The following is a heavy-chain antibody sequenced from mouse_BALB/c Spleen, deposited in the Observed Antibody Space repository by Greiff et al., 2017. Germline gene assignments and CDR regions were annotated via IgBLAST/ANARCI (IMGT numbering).Heavy chain of an antibody. J-gene: IGHJ1*01. Sequence: EVKLMESGGGLVQPGGSRKLSCAASGFTFSDYGMAWVRQAPGKGPEWVAFISNLAYSIYYADTVTGRFTISRENAKNTLYLEMSSLRSEDTAMYYCARDRDGYWYFDVWGAGTTVTVSS. V-gene: IGHV5-15*02. CDR3: ARDRDGYWYFDV. CDR1: GFTFSDYG. D-gene: IGHD2-3*01. CDR2: ISNLAYSI.